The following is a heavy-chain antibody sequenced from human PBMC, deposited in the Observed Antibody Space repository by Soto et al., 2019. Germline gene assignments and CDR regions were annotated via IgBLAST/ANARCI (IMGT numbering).Heavy chain of an antibody. CDR3: ARGIHYYESHGYGPGAY. J-gene: IGHJ4*02. Sequence: QVQLVESGGGVVQPGGSLRLSCAASGFTFSSYAMHWVRQAPGKGLEWMAVIWYDGSRKHYADSLKGRFTISRDHPKNTLYLEMNSLRVEDTAVYYCARGIHYYESHGYGPGAYWGQGTLVSVSS. V-gene: IGHV3-33*01. D-gene: IGHD3-22*01. CDR1: GFTFSSYA. CDR2: IWYDGSRK.